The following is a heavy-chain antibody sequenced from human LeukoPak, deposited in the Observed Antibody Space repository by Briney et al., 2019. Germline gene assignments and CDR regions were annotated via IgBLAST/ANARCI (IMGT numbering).Heavy chain of an antibody. J-gene: IGHJ1*01. CDR1: GFTFSSYW. D-gene: IGHD4-11*01. Sequence: PGGSLILSCAASGFTFSSYWMHWVRQAPGKGLEWVSLISSVGSTYYADSVKGRFTISRDNSKNTLYLQMNSLRAEDTAVYYCARDQYTSNWYVHHWGQGTLVTVS. CDR3: ARDQYTSNWYVHH. V-gene: IGHV3-53*01. CDR2: ISSVGST.